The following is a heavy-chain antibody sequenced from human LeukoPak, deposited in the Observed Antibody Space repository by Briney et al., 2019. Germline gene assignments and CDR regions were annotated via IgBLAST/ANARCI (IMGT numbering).Heavy chain of an antibody. V-gene: IGHV1-2*02. D-gene: IGHD3-3*01. J-gene: IGHJ4*02. CDR2: INPNSGGT. CDR1: GYTFTGYY. Sequence: GASVKVSCKASGYTFTGYYMHWVRQAPGQGLEWMGWINPNSGGTNYAQKFQGRVTMTRDTSISTAYMELSRLRSDDTAVYYCARGQSIFGVVTAFYWGQGTLVTVSS. CDR3: ARGQSIFGVVTAFY.